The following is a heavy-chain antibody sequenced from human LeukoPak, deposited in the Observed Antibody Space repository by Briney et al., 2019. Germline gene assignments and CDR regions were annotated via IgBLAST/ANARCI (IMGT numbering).Heavy chain of an antibody. Sequence: GGSLRLSCAASGFTFSSYDMSWVRQAPGKGLEWVSVISGSGGTTYYADSVKGRFTISRDNSKNTLYLQMNSLRAEDTAVYYCANLRGTTSDYWGQGTLVTVSS. V-gene: IGHV3-23*01. J-gene: IGHJ4*02. CDR3: ANLRGTTSDY. D-gene: IGHD4-17*01. CDR2: ISGSGGTT. CDR1: GFTFSSYD.